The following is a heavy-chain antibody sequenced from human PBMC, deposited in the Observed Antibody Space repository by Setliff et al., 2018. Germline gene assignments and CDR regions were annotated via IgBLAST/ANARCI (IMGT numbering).Heavy chain of an antibody. CDR3: ARLALTGYDSSGYYYALEYYYYMDV. V-gene: IGHV3-30*07. Sequence: LRLSCAASGVTFSRHAMHWVRQAPGKGLEWVAVMSNDGSDKNYADSVKGRFTISRDNANQSLYLQMNSLRAEDTAVYYCARLALTGYDSSGYYYALEYYYYMDVWGKGTTVTVSS. CDR2: MSNDGSDK. J-gene: IGHJ6*03. CDR1: GVTFSRHA. D-gene: IGHD3-22*01.